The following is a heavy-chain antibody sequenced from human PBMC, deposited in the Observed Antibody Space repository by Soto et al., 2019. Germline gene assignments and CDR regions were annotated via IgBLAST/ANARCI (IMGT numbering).Heavy chain of an antibody. Sequence: QVQLVQSGAEVKKPGASVKVSCKASGYSFTSYDINWVRQATGQGLEWMGWMNPNSGNTGYAQKFQGRVTMTRNTSISTAYMELSSLRSEDTAVYYCARFANYAPYYYYMDVWGKGTTVTVSS. D-gene: IGHD1-7*01. CDR1: GYSFTSYD. CDR3: ARFANYAPYYYYMDV. CDR2: MNPNSGNT. V-gene: IGHV1-8*01. J-gene: IGHJ6*03.